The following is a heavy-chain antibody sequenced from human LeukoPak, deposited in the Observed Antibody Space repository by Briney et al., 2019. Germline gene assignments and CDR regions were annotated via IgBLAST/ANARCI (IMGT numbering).Heavy chain of an antibody. J-gene: IGHJ3*02. V-gene: IGHV1-24*01. D-gene: IGHD2-21*01. CDR1: GYTLTELS. CDR2: FDPEDGET. CDR3: ARVKEALAYCGGDCYFGIGAFDI. Sequence: ASVKVSCKVSGYTLTELSMHWVRQAPGKGLEWMGGFDPEDGETIYAQKFQGRVTMTEDTSTDTAYMELSSLRSEDTAVYYCARVKEALAYCGGDCYFGIGAFDIWGQGTMVTVSS.